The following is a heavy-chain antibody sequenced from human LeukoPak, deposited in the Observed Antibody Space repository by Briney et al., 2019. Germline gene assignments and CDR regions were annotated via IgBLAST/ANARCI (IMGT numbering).Heavy chain of an antibody. D-gene: IGHD1-26*01. CDR1: GGSICSYY. V-gene: IGHV4-59*01. Sequence: SETLSLTCTVSGGSICSYYWSWSRQPPGKGLGWIGYIYYSGSTNYNPSLKSRVTISVDTSKNQFSLKLSSVTAADTAVYYCARDRYSGSGVFDYWGQGTLVTVSS. CDR3: ARDRYSGSGVFDY. J-gene: IGHJ4*02. CDR2: IYYSGST.